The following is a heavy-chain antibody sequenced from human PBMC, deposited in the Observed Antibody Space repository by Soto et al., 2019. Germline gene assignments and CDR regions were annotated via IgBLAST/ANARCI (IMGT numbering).Heavy chain of an antibody. CDR1: GYSINSGYF. CDR3: GRDDYSNYGGPRY. V-gene: IGHV4-38-2*02. J-gene: IGHJ4*02. CDR2: IHHSGST. D-gene: IGHD4-4*01. Sequence: PSETLSLTCTVSGYSINSGYFWAWIRQPPGRGLEWIGNIHHSGSTHYNPSLKSQVTISVDTSKNQFSLNLGSVTAADTAVYYCGRDDYSNYGGPRYWGQGTLVTVSS.